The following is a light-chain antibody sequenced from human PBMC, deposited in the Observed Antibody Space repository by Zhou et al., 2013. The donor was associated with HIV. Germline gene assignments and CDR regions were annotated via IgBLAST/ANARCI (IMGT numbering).Light chain of an antibody. J-gene: IGKJ3*01. Sequence: DIQMTQSPSSLSASVGDRVTITCRASQRISSYLNWYQQKPGKAPKLLIYGASTLQSGVPSRFSGSGSGTEFTLTISTLQPEDFAAYYCQQTYRTLFTFGPGTKVDIK. V-gene: IGKV1-39*01. CDR1: QRISSY. CDR2: GAS. CDR3: QQTYRTLFT.